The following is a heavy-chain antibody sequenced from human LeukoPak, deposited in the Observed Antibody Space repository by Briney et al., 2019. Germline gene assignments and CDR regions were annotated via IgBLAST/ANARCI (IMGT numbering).Heavy chain of an antibody. V-gene: IGHV4-38-2*01. CDR1: GFSISSGYY. J-gene: IGHJ3*01. CDR3: ARRQRVVVPAADPPHGFDV. CDR2: IYHSGLP. D-gene: IGHD2-2*01. Sequence: PSETLSLTCAGSGFSISSGYYWGWIRQPPGKGLEGFGNIYHSGLPVYNPSLQSRVTISLDTFKTQFSLKLISVTAADTAMYYCARRQRVVVPAADPPHGFDVWGQGTMVTV.